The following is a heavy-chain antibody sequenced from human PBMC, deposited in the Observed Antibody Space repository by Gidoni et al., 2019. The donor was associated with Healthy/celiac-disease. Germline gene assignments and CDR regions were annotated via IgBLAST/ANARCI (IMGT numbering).Heavy chain of an antibody. CDR1: GFTFSSYS. V-gene: IGHV3-48*01. CDR2: ISSSSSTI. CDR3: ARPSTSGHYTSYFDY. D-gene: IGHD3-3*01. J-gene: IGHJ4*02. Sequence: EVQLVESGGGWVQPGGSLRLSCAASGFTFSSYSMTWVRQAPGKGLEWFSYISSSSSTIYYADSVKGRFTISRDNAKNSLYLQMNSLLVEYPAVYYCARPSTSGHYTSYFDYWGQGTLVTVSS.